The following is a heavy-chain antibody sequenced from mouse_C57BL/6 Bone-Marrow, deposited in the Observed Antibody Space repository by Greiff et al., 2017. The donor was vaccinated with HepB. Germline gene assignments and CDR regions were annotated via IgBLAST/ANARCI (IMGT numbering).Heavy chain of an antibody. CDR2: IHPSDSDT. V-gene: IGHV1-74*01. CDR3: AIETFDYFWFAY. CDR1: GYTFTSYW. Sequence: QVQLQQPGAELVKPGASVKVSCKASGYTFTSYWMHWVKQRPGQGLEWIGRIHPSDSDTNYNQKFKGKATLTVDKSSSTAYMQLSSLTSDDSAVYYCAIETFDYFWFAYWGQGTLVTVSA. D-gene: IGHD2-4*01. J-gene: IGHJ3*01.